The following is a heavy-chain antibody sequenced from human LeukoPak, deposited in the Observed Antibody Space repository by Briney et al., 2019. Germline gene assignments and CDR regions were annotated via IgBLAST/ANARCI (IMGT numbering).Heavy chain of an antibody. CDR2: IYYSGST. CDR1: GGSISSDH. CDR3: ARKNDFDI. D-gene: IGHD2/OR15-2a*01. Sequence: PSETLSLTCTVSGGSISSDHWNWIRQPPGKGLEWIGCIYYSGSTYYNPSLKSRVTVSVDMSKSQFSLRLTSVTAADTAVYYCARKNDFDIWGQGTLVTVSS. J-gene: IGHJ3*02. V-gene: IGHV4-59*01.